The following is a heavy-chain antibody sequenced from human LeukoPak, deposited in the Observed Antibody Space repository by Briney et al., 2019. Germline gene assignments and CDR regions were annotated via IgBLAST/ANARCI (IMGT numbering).Heavy chain of an antibody. Sequence: PSETLSLTCAVYGGSSSGYYWSWIRQPPGKGLEWIGEINHSGSTNYNPSLKSRVTISVDTSKNQFSLKLSSVTAADTAVYYCARVIWYYSSGKNWFDPWGQGTLVTVSS. J-gene: IGHJ5*02. V-gene: IGHV4-34*01. CDR2: INHSGST. CDR1: GGSSSGYY. CDR3: ARVIWYYSSGKNWFDP. D-gene: IGHD3-10*01.